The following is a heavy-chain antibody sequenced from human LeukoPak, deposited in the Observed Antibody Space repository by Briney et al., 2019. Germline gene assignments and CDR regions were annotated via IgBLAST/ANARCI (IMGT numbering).Heavy chain of an antibody. Sequence: PGGSLRLSCAASGFTFSSYGMHWIRQPPGKGLEWIGEINHSGSTNYNPSLKSRVTISVDTSKNQFSLKLSSVTAADTAVYYCARRSRRAAAGTFDPWGQGTLVTVSS. CDR2: INHSGST. CDR3: ARRSRRAAAGTFDP. J-gene: IGHJ5*02. CDR1: GFTFSSYG. D-gene: IGHD6-13*01. V-gene: IGHV4-34*01.